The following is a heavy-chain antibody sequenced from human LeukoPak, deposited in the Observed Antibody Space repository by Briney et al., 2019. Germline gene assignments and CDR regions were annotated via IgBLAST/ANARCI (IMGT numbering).Heavy chain of an antibody. CDR2: IYASGST. V-gene: IGHV4-61*02. CDR3: ARVNWSYLRDY. Sequence: TSEPLSLTCTLSVHPISTGNDFWSWIRQPAGKGLEWIGRIYASGSTNYNPSLKSRVTMSVDTSKNQFSLKLSSVTAADTAVYYCARVNWSYLRDYWGQGTLVTVSS. D-gene: IGHD1-7*01. J-gene: IGHJ4*02. CDR1: VHPISTGNDF.